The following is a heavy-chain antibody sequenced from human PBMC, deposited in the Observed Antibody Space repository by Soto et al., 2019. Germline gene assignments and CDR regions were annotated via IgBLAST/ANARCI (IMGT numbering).Heavy chain of an antibody. CDR1: GFTFSDYY. Sequence: LRLSCAASGFTFSDYYMSWIRQAPGKGLEWVSYISSSSSYTNYADSVKGRFTISRDNAKNSLYLQMNSLRAEDTAVYYCARGGSTSCCKYGMDVWGQGTTVTVSS. V-gene: IGHV3-11*06. CDR2: ISSSSSYT. D-gene: IGHD2-2*01. J-gene: IGHJ6*02. CDR3: ARGGSTSCCKYGMDV.